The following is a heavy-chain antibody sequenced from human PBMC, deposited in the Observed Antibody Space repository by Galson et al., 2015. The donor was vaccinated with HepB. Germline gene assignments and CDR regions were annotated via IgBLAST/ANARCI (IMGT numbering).Heavy chain of an antibody. J-gene: IGHJ4*02. V-gene: IGHV7-4-1*02. D-gene: IGHD6-19*01. CDR3: ARGLINIAVAGTYLYYFDY. CDR1: GGTFTSYA. Sequence: SVKVSCKASGGTFTSYAMNWVRQAPGQGLEWMGWINTNTENPTYAQGFTGRFVFSLDTSVSTAYLQISSLKAEDTAVYYCARGLINIAVAGTYLYYFDYWGQGTLVTVSS. CDR2: INTNTENP.